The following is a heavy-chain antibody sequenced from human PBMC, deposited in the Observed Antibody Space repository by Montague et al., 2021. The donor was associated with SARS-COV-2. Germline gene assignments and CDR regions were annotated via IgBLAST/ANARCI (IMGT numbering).Heavy chain of an antibody. CDR3: ASRGAGWFGGNPEKFDY. CDR2: IYPSGRT. CDR1: GGSISSSNW. D-gene: IGHD3-10*01. J-gene: IGHJ4*02. Sequence: SETLSLTCAVSGGSISSSNWLSWFLHPPAQRLVWIGEIYPSGRTNYNPSLKSRVTISVDKSTNQFSLKLRSVIAADTAAYYCASRGAGWFGGNPEKFDYWGQGTLVTVSS. V-gene: IGHV4-4*02.